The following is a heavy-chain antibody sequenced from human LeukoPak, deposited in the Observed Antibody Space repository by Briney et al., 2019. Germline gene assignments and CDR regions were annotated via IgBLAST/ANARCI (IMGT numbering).Heavy chain of an antibody. D-gene: IGHD3-10*01. Sequence: GGSLRLSCAASGFTVSNDYMAWVRQAPGRGLEWVSLIYGDGTTSYTDSVKGRFTISRDNFKNTLYLQMSSLRPEDTALYYCARDRAGAQSWVALDPWGQGTLVTVSS. CDR3: ARDRAGAQSWVALDP. CDR1: GFTVSNDY. J-gene: IGHJ5*02. CDR2: IYGDGTT. V-gene: IGHV3-66*02.